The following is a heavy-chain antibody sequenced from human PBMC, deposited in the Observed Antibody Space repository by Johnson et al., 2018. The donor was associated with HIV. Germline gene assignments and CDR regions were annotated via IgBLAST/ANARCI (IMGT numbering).Heavy chain of an antibody. CDR1: GFTFSSYG. V-gene: IGHV3-30*19. CDR2: ISYDGSNK. Sequence: QVQLVESGGGVVQPGRSLRLSCAASGFTFSSYGMHWVRQAPGKGLEWVAVISYDGSNKYYADSVKGRFTISRDNSKNTLYLQMNSLRAEDTAVYYCARDMRLGELYPDASDIWGQGTLVTVSS. CDR3: ARDMRLGELYPDASDI. D-gene: IGHD3-16*01. J-gene: IGHJ3*02.